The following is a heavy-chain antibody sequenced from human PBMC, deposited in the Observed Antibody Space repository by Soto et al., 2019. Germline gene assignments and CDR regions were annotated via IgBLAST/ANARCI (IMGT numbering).Heavy chain of an antibody. CDR1: GYSFSSYW. V-gene: IGHV5-51*01. J-gene: IGHJ5*02. CDR3: ARRQRNVVVPAASNWFDP. D-gene: IGHD2-2*01. Sequence: GGSLKISCKGSGYSFSSYWIGWVRQVPGKGLEWMGIIYPGDSDTRYSPSFQGQVTISADKSISTAYLQWSSLKASDTAMYYCARRQRNVVVPAASNWFDPWGQGTLVTVSS. CDR2: IYPGDSDT.